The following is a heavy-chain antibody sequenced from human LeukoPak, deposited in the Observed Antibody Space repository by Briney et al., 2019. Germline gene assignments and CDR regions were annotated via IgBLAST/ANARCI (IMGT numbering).Heavy chain of an antibody. J-gene: IGHJ5*02. CDR1: GGTFSSYA. CDR3: AETRYCSSTSRYTRWFDP. Sequence: SVKVSCKASGGTFSSYAISWVRQAPGQGLEWMGGIIPIFGTANYAQKFQGRVTITADESTSTAYMELSSLRSEDTAVYYCAETRYCSSTSRYTRWFDPWGQGTLVTVSS. D-gene: IGHD2-2*02. V-gene: IGHV1-69*01. CDR2: IIPIFGTA.